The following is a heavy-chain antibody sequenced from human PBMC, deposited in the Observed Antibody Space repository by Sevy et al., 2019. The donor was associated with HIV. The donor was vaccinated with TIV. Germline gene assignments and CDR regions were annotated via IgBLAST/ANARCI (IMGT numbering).Heavy chain of an antibody. CDR1: GGSISSYY. CDR3: GRDNLDIVVVPAGGGGRDYYYYYGMDV. V-gene: IGHV4-59*01. D-gene: IGHD2-2*03. Sequence: SETLSLTCTVSGGSISSYYWSWIRQPPGKGLEWIGYIYYSGSTNYNPSLKSRVTISVDTSKNQFSLKLSSVTAADTAGYYWGRDNLDIVVVPAGGGGRDYYYYYGMDVWGQGTTVTVSS. J-gene: IGHJ6*02. CDR2: IYYSGST.